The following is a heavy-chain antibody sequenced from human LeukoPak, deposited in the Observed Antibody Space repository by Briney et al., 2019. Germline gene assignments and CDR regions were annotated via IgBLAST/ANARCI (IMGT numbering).Heavy chain of an antibody. V-gene: IGHV3-64*01. J-gene: IGHJ6*02. Sequence: GGSLRLSCAASGFTFSSYWMSWVRQAPGKGLEYVSAISSNGGSTYCANSVKGRFTISRDNSKNTLYLQMGSLRAEDMAVYYCARGWVAAVYYYYGMDVWGQGTTVTVSS. CDR2: ISSNGGST. D-gene: IGHD6-13*01. CDR3: ARGWVAAVYYYYGMDV. CDR1: GFTFSSYW.